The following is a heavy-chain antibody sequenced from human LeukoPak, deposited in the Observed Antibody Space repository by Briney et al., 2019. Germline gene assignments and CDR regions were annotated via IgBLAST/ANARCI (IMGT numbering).Heavy chain of an antibody. CDR1: GGSISSGGYY. CDR3: ARARSGATRFDP. D-gene: IGHD1-26*01. V-gene: IGHV4-31*03. CDR2: IYYSGST. Sequence: SETLSLTCTVSGGSISSGGYYWSWIRQHPGKGLEWIGYIYYSGSTYYNPSLKSRVTISVDTSRNQFSLKLSSVTAADTAVYYCARARSGATRFDPWGQGTLVTVSS. J-gene: IGHJ5*02.